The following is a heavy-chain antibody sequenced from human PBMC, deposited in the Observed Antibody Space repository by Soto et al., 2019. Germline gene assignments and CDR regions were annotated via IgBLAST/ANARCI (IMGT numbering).Heavy chain of an antibody. CDR2: ITFSGNTV. J-gene: IGHJ6*02. Sequence: SLRLSCAASGFTFSDSYMSWIRQAPGKGLEWISYITFSGNTVYYADSLKGRFTISRDNAKNSLYLQMNRLRAEDTAVYYGARGSWREKYVMDVWGQGTTVTFS. D-gene: IGHD2-15*01. V-gene: IGHV3-11*01. CDR3: ARGSWREKYVMDV. CDR1: GFTFSDSY.